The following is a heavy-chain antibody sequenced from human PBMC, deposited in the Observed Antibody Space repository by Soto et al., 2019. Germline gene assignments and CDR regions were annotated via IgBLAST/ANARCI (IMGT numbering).Heavy chain of an antibody. V-gene: IGHV3-30*18. Sequence: SLRLSCAASGFTFSDFGMHWVRQAPGKGLEWVAIISYDGILKYYADSVKGRFTISRDTSKGAVYLQMNSLTPEDTAVYYCAKDFEVSGGHYGSLNYYYGMDVWGQGTTVTVSS. CDR2: ISYDGILK. D-gene: IGHD3-10*01. CDR1: GFTFSDFG. J-gene: IGHJ6*02. CDR3: AKDFEVSGGHYGSLNYYYGMDV.